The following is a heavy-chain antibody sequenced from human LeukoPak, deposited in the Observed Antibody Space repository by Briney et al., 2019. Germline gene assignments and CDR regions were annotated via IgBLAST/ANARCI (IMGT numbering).Heavy chain of an antibody. CDR1: GGSISSDY. D-gene: IGHD2-2*01. V-gene: IGHV4-59*01. J-gene: IGHJ6*03. Sequence: PSETLSLTCTVSGGSISSDYWSWFRQPPRKGLEWIGYIHSSGSTTYNPSLKSRVTISIDTSKNQFSLNLSSVTAADTAVYYCTREVGTGFQVNYYYYMDVWGKGTTVTVSS. CDR2: IHSSGST. CDR3: TREVGTGFQVNYYYYMDV.